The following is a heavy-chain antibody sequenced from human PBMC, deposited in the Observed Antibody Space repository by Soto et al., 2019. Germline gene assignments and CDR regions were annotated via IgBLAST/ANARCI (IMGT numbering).Heavy chain of an antibody. V-gene: IGHV4-34*01. CDR2: INHSGST. J-gene: IGHJ5*02. CDR1: GGSFSGYY. D-gene: IGHD6-25*01. Sequence: PSETLSLTCAVYGGSFSGYYWSWIRQPPGKGLEWIGEINHSGSTNYNPSLKSRVTISVDTSKNQFSLKLCSVTAADTAVYYCATGRGSGRYFPGNNWFNPWAQGVLVTVSS. CDR3: ATGRGSGRYFPGNNWFNP.